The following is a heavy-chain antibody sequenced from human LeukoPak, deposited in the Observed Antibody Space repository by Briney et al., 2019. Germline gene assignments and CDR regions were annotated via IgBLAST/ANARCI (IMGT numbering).Heavy chain of an antibody. D-gene: IGHD2-2*01. CDR1: GFTFNNYA. CDR2: ISGSGDST. V-gene: IGHV3-23*01. CDR3: ATSRPYCSSTICSSDP. J-gene: IGHJ5*02. Sequence: GGSLRLSCAASGFTFNNYAMSWVRQAPGKGLEWVSVISGSGDSTYYADSVKGRFTISRDNSKNTLYLQMTSLRAEDTAVYYCATSRPYCSSTICSSDPWGQGTLVTVSS.